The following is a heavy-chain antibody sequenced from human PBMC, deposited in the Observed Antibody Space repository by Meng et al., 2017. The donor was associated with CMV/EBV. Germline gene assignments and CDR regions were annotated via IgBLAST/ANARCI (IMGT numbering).Heavy chain of an antibody. CDR2: ISYDGSNK. CDR1: GITFSSYA. D-gene: IGHD2-15*01. J-gene: IGHJ6*02. CDR3: ARVLQVVVAATKGGMDV. Sequence: GESLKISCAASGITFSSYAMHWVRQAPGKGLEWVAVISYDGSNKYYADSVKGRFTISRDNSKNTLYLQMNSLRAEDTAVYYCARVLQVVVAATKGGMDVWGQGTTVTVSS. V-gene: IGHV3-30*04.